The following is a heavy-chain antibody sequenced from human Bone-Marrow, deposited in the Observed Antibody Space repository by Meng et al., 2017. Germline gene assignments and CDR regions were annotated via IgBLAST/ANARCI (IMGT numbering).Heavy chain of an antibody. Sequence: GESLKISCAASGFTFSSYEMNWVRQAPGKGLEWVSYISSSGSTIYYADSVKGRFTISRDNAKNSLYLQMNSLRAEDTAVYYCARDATDLKQPLHTDYWGQGTLVTVSS. V-gene: IGHV3-48*03. D-gene: IGHD6-13*01. CDR3: ARDATDLKQPLHTDY. J-gene: IGHJ4*02. CDR1: GFTFSSYE. CDR2: ISSSGSTI.